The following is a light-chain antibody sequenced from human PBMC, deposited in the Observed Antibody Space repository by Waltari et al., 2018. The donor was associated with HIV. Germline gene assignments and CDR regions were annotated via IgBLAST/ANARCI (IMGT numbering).Light chain of an antibody. CDR2: DVS. Sequence: QSALTQPASVSGSPGQSITISCTGTSSDVGGYNYVSWYQQHPGKAPKLMLYDVSHRPSGVSNRFSGSKSGNTASLTISGLQAEDEADYYCSSYTSSSPVVFGGGTKLTVL. CDR1: SSDVGGYNY. CDR3: SSYTSSSPVV. J-gene: IGLJ2*01. V-gene: IGLV2-14*03.